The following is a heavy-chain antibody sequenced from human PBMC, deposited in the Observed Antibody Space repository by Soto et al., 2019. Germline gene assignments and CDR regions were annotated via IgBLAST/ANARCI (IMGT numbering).Heavy chain of an antibody. Sequence: QVQLQESGPGLVKPSETLSLTCSVSGDSISSSSQYWGWIRQPPGKGLEWIGSIHYSGTSYYNPSLKSRVTKIVDTSKNQLSLKLSSVTAADTAVYYCARHWIAGSSIPWGQGTLVTVSS. V-gene: IGHV4-39*01. CDR1: GDSISSSSQY. CDR3: ARHWIAGSSIP. J-gene: IGHJ5*02. D-gene: IGHD2-21*01. CDR2: IHYSGTS.